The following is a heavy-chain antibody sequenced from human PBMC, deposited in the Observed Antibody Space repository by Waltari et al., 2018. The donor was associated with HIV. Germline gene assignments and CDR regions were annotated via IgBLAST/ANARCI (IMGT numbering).Heavy chain of an antibody. Sequence: EVQLVESAGGLVQPWGSLRRSCSGAGFPFDRFWIGWARQAPGEGLEWVADINGAGSEKYYVGSVKGRFTISRDNAKNSVYLQMNSLTAEDTAVYYCARDDYLDFWGQGTLVTVSS. D-gene: IGHD4-17*01. V-gene: IGHV3-7*01. CDR3: ARDDYLDF. J-gene: IGHJ4*02. CDR2: INGAGSEK. CDR1: GFPFDRFW.